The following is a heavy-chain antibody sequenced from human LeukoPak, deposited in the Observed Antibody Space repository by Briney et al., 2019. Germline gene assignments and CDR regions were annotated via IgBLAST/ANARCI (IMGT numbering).Heavy chain of an antibody. CDR1: GFTFSSYA. J-gene: IGHJ4*02. V-gene: IGHV3-23*01. Sequence: GGSLRLSCAASGFTFSSYAMSWVRQAPGKGLEWVSVISGSVGSTYYADSVKGRFTISRDNSKNTLYLQMNSLRAEDTAVYYCDRSSGYPYYFDYWGQGTLVTVST. CDR2: ISGSVGST. D-gene: IGHD3-22*01. CDR3: DRSSGYPYYFDY.